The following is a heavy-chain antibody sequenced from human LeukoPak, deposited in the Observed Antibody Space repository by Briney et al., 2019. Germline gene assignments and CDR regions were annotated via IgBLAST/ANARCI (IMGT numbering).Heavy chain of an antibody. Sequence: PGGSLRLSCAASGFTFSSYSMNWVRQAPGKGLEWVSGISWNSGSIGYADSVKGRFTISRDNAKNSLYLQMNSLRAEDMALYYCAKDRGYSYGYGFDYWGQGTLVTVSS. CDR1: GFTFSSYS. V-gene: IGHV3-9*03. J-gene: IGHJ4*02. D-gene: IGHD5-18*01. CDR3: AKDRGYSYGYGFDY. CDR2: ISWNSGSI.